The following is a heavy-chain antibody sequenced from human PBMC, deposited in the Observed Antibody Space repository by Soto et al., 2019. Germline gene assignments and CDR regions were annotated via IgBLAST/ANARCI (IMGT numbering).Heavy chain of an antibody. CDR2: ISSSGSTI. J-gene: IGHJ4*02. Sequence: GGSLRLSCAASGFTLSDYYMSWIRQAPGKGLEWVSYISSSGSTIYYADSVKGRFTISRDNAKNSLHLQMNSLRAEDTAVYYCASWMSSSGTIHWGQGTLVTVSS. V-gene: IGHV3-11*01. CDR1: GFTLSDYY. CDR3: ASWMSSSGTIH. D-gene: IGHD6-6*01.